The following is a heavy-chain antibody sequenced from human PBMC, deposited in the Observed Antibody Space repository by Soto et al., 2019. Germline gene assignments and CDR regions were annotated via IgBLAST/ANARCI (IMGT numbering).Heavy chain of an antibody. V-gene: IGHV4-39*01. D-gene: IGHD6-19*01. CDR1: GGSISSSSYY. J-gene: IGHJ6*02. Sequence: PSETLSLTCTVSGGSISSSSYYRGWIRQPPGKGLEWIGSIYYSGSTYYNPSLKSRVTISVDTSKNQFSLKLSSVTAADTAVYYCARLAKWLVKNYYYYGMDVWGQGTTVTVSS. CDR3: ARLAKWLVKNYYYYGMDV. CDR2: IYYSGST.